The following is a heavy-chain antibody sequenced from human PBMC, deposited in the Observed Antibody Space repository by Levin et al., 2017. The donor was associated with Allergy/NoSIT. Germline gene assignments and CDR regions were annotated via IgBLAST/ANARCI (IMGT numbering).Heavy chain of an antibody. CDR2: INHSGST. Sequence: GSLRLSCAVYGGSFSGYYWSWIRQPPGKGLEWIGEINHSGSTNYNPSLKSRVTISVDTSKNQFSLKLSSVTAADTAVYYCARGGGSGPDYWGQGTLVTVSS. V-gene: IGHV4-34*01. D-gene: IGHD2-15*01. J-gene: IGHJ4*02. CDR3: ARGGGSGPDY. CDR1: GGSFSGYY.